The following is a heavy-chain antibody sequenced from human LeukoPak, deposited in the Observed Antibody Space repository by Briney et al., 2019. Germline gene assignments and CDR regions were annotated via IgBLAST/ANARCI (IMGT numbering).Heavy chain of an antibody. CDR2: IWHDGSNK. CDR3: ARAVGPYDY. D-gene: IGHD3-10*01. J-gene: IGHJ4*02. Sequence: GGSLRLSCGASGFTFSTYGMHWVRQAPGKGLEWVAVIWHDGSNKYYADSVKGRFTISRDNSKNTLYLQMNSLRAEDTGVYYCARAVGPYDYWGQGTLVTVSS. CDR1: GFTFSTYG. V-gene: IGHV3-33*01.